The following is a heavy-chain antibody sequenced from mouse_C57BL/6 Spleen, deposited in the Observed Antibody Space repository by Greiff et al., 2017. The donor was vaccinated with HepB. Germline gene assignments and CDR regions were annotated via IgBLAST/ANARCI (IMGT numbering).Heavy chain of an antibody. D-gene: IGHD2-5*01. V-gene: IGHV3-6*01. CDR3: ARRGYSNYEDY. CDR1: GYSITSGYY. CDR2: ISYDGSN. Sequence: EVKLQESGPGLVKPSQSLSLTCSVTGYSITSGYYWNWIRQFPGNKLEWMGYISYDGSNNYNPSLKNRISITRDTSKNQFFLKLNSVTTEDTATYYCARRGYSNYEDYWGQGTTLTVSS. J-gene: IGHJ2*01.